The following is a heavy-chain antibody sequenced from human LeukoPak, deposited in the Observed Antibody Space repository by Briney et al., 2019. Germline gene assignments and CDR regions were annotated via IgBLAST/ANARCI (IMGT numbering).Heavy chain of an antibody. Sequence: GGSLRLSCAASGSTFSDYYMSWIRQAPGKGLEWVSYISSSGSTIYYADSVKGRFTISRDNAKNSLYLQMNSLRAEDTAVYYCARVRDDFWSGYYNDFDYWGQGTLVTVSS. V-gene: IGHV3-11*01. J-gene: IGHJ4*02. CDR2: ISSSGSTI. CDR3: ARVRDDFWSGYYNDFDY. CDR1: GSTFSDYY. D-gene: IGHD3-3*01.